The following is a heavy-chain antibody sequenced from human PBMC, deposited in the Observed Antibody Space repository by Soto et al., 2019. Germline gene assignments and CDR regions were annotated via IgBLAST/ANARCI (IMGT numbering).Heavy chain of an antibody. V-gene: IGHV3-30*18. Sequence: SLRLSCAASGFTFSSYDMHWVRQAPGKGLEWVAVISYDGSNIYYADSVKGRFTISRDNSKNTLYLQMNSLRAEDTAVYFCAKLVDKSVDDYWGQGTLVTVSS. CDR1: GFTFSSYD. CDR2: ISYDGSNI. D-gene: IGHD2-21*01. CDR3: AKLVDKSVDDY. J-gene: IGHJ4*02.